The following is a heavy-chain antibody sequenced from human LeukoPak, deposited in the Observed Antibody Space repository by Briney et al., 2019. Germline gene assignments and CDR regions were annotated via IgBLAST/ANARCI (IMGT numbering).Heavy chain of an antibody. CDR2: IYYSGST. V-gene: IGHV4-39*07. D-gene: IGHD6-13*01. J-gene: IGHJ5*02. CDR3: AREKGIAAAGTNWFDP. CDR1: GGSISSYY. Sequence: SETLSLTCTVSGGSISSYYWGWIRQPPGKGLEWIGSIYYSGSTYYNPSLKSRVTISVDTSKNQFSLKLSSVTAADTAVYYCAREKGIAAAGTNWFDPWDQGTLVTVSS.